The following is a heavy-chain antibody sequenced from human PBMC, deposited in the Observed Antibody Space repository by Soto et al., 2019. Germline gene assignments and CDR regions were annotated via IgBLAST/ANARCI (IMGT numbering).Heavy chain of an antibody. D-gene: IGHD2-2*01. V-gene: IGHV3-30*18. J-gene: IGHJ6*02. CDR2: ISYDGSNK. Sequence: GGSLRLSCAASGFTFSSYGMHWVRQAPGKXLEWVAVISYDGSNKYYADSVKGRFTISRDNSKNTLYLQMNSLRAEDTAVYYCAKDRHIAVVPAAYYIDEMDDWGQGTTVTVSS. CDR3: AKDRHIAVVPAAYYIDEMDD. CDR1: GFTFSSYG.